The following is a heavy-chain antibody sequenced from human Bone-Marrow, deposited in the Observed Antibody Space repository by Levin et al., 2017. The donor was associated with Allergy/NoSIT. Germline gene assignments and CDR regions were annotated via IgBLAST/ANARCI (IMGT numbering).Heavy chain of an antibody. CDR1: GGSISSSSYY. V-gene: IGHV4-39*01. CDR2: IYYSGST. D-gene: IGHD4-17*01. CDR3: ARHSHYGDYFDY. J-gene: IGHJ4*02. Sequence: SETLSLTCTVSGGSISSSSYYWGWIRQPPGKGLEWIGSIYYSGSTYYNPSLKSRVTISVDTSKNQFSLKLSSVTAADTAVYYCARHSHYGDYFDYWGQGTLVTVSS.